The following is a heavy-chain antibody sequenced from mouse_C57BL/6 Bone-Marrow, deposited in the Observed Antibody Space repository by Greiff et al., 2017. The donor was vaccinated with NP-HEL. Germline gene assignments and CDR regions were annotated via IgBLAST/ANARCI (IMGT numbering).Heavy chain of an antibody. CDR2: IWTGGGP. J-gene: IGHJ4*01. Sequence: QVQLKESGPGLVAPSQSLSITCTVSGFSLTSSAISWVRQPPGKGLEWLGVIWTGGGPNYNSALKSRLSISKYNFKSQVFLKMNSLQTDDTARYYCARGGYAMDYWGQGTSVTVSS. V-gene: IGHV2-9-1*01. CDR1: GFSLTSSA. CDR3: ARGGYAMDY.